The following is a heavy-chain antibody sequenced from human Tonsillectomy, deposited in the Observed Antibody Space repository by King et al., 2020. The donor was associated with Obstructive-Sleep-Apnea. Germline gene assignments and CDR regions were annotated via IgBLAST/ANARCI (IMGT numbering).Heavy chain of an antibody. Sequence: VQLVESGGGVVKPGRSLRLSCAASGFTFSTYAMHWVRQAPGKGLEWVAVISYDGSRKYYADSVKGRFTISRDSSKNTVYLQMSSLRAEDTALYYCARDMNDYADHWGQGTLVTVSS. D-gene: IGHD3-16*01. J-gene: IGHJ4*02. CDR2: ISYDGSRK. CDR1: GFTFSTYA. V-gene: IGHV3-30*15. CDR3: ARDMNDYADH.